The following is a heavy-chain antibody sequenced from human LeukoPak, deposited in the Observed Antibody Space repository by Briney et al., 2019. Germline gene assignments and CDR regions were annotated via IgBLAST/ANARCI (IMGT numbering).Heavy chain of an antibody. CDR3: ARDLGNYDFWSGYGN. Sequence: ASVKVSCKASGYTLTTYDINWVRQATGQGLEWMGWVNPNSGSTGYAQKFQGRVAFAGNTSISTAYMELSRLRSDDTAVYYCARDLGNYDFWSGYGNWGQGTLVTVSS. V-gene: IGHV1-8*03. CDR2: VNPNSGST. J-gene: IGHJ4*02. D-gene: IGHD3-3*01. CDR1: GYTLTTYD.